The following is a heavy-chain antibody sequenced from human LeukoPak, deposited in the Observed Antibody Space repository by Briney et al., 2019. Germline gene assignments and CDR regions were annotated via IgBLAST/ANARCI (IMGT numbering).Heavy chain of an antibody. Sequence: SETLSLTCTGPGGPISSYYWSLIRQPPGKGLEWIGRIYTSGSTNYNSSLKSRVIMSVDTSKNQFSLKLSSVTAADTAVYYCARGDSGYDSLDYWGQGTLGTVSS. CDR3: ARGDSGYDSLDY. D-gene: IGHD5-12*01. V-gene: IGHV4-4*07. J-gene: IGHJ4*02. CDR1: GGPISSYY. CDR2: IYTSGST.